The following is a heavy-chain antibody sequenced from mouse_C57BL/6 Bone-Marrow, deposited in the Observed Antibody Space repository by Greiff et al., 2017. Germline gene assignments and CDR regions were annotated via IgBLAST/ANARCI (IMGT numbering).Heavy chain of an antibody. CDR2: ISYDGSN. V-gene: IGHV3-6*01. Sequence: DVQLQESGPGLVKPSQSLSLTCSVTGYSITSGYYWNWIRQFPGNKLEWMGYISYDGSNNYNPSLKNRISITRDTSKNQFFLKLNSVTTEYTATYYCARGYYDYGYYFDYWGQGTTLTVSS. D-gene: IGHD2-4*01. CDR3: ARGYYDYGYYFDY. CDR1: GYSITSGYY. J-gene: IGHJ2*01.